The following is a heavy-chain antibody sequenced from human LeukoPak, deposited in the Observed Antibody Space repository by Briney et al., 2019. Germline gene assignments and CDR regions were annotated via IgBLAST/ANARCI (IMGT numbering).Heavy chain of an antibody. J-gene: IGHJ6*03. V-gene: IGHV3-11*01. Sequence: GGSLRLSCAASGFTFSDYYMSCIRQAPGKGLEWVSYISSSGSTIYYADSVKGRFTISRDNAKNSLYLQMNSLRAEDTAVYYCARGSNYRYYYYYMDVWGKGTTVTVSS. CDR2: ISSSGSTI. D-gene: IGHD4-11*01. CDR3: ARGSNYRYYYYYMDV. CDR1: GFTFSDYY.